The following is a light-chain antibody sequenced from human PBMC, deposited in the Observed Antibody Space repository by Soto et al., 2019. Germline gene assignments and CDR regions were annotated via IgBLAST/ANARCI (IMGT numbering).Light chain of an antibody. V-gene: IGLV1-44*01. J-gene: IGLJ3*02. Sequence: QSVLTQPPSASGTPGQRVTISCSGSNSNIGSNTVNWYQQLPGTAPKLLISGNNQRPSGVPDRFSGSKSGTSASLAISGLQSEDEADYYCAAWDDRLNGPVFGGGTQLTVL. CDR2: GNN. CDR3: AAWDDRLNGPV. CDR1: NSNIGSNT.